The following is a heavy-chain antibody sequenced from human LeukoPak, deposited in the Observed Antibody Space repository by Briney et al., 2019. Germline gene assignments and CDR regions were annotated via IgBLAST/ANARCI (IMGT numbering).Heavy chain of an antibody. CDR3: ARASMAARVGYYYYYYMDV. V-gene: IGHV1-69*13. CDR2: IIPIFGTA. D-gene: IGHD6-6*01. Sequence: SVTVSCKASGGTFSSFAISWVRQAPGQGLEWMGGIIPIFGTANYAQKFQGRVTITADESTSTAYMELSSLRSEDTTVYYCARASMAARVGYYYYYYMDVWGKGTTVTVSS. J-gene: IGHJ6*03. CDR1: GGTFSSFA.